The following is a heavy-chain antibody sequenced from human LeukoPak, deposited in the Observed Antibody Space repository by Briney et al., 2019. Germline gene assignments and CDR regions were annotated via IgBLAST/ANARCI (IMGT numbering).Heavy chain of an antibody. CDR3: AKMLGYSSSWCLDY. CDR2: ISGSGGST. D-gene: IGHD6-13*01. V-gene: IGHV3-23*01. J-gene: IGHJ4*02. Sequence: PGGSLGLSCAASGFTFSSYAMSWVRQAPGKGLEWVSAISGSGGSTYYADSVKGRFTISRDNSKNTLYLQMNSLRAEDTAVYYCAKMLGYSSSWCLDYWGQGTLVTVSS. CDR1: GFTFSSYA.